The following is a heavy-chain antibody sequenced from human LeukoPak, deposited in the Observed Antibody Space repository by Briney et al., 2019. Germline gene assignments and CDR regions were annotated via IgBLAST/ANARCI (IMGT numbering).Heavy chain of an antibody. J-gene: IGHJ4*02. CDR1: GFTFSSYW. CDR3: ARVRGYYSWALDY. CDR2: IKQDGSEK. V-gene: IGHV3-7*01. Sequence: PGGSLRLSCAASGFTFSSYWMSWVRQAPGKGLEWVANIKQDGSEKYYVDSVKGRFTISRDNAKNSLYLQMNSLRVEDTAVYYCARVRGYYSWALDYWGQGTLVTVSS. D-gene: IGHD3-22*01.